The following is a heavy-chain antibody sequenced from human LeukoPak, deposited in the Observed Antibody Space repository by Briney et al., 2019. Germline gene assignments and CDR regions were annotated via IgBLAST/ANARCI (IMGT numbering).Heavy chain of an antibody. CDR3: ARAAWSIAAARYFQH. CDR2: INHSGST. Sequence: SETLSLTCAVYGGSFSGYYWSWIRQPLGKGLEWIGEINHSGSTNYNPSLKSRVTISVDTSKNQFSLKLSSVTAADTAVYYCARAAWSIAAARYFQHWGQGTLVTVSS. D-gene: IGHD6-13*01. CDR1: GGSFSGYY. J-gene: IGHJ1*01. V-gene: IGHV4-34*01.